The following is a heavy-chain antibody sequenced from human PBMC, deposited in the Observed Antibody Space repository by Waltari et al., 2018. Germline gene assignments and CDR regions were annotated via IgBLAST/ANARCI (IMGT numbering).Heavy chain of an antibody. CDR1: GGSISSYY. CDR2: IYYSGST. Sequence: QVQLQESGPGLVKPSETLSLTCTVSGGSISSYYWSWIRQPPGKGLDWIGYIYYSGSTNYNPSLKSRVTISVDTSKNQFSLKLSSVTAADTAVYYCARGIDSGSYYRWFDPWGQGTLVTVSS. CDR3: ARGIDSGSYYRWFDP. D-gene: IGHD1-26*01. V-gene: IGHV4-59*01. J-gene: IGHJ5*02.